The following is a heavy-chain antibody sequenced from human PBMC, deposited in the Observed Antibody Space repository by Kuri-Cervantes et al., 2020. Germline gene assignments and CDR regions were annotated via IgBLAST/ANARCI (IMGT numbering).Heavy chain of an antibody. J-gene: IGHJ3*02. CDR1: GGSFSDYY. CDR3: ARRDYYDSSGYRDAFDM. CDR2: INHSGST. D-gene: IGHD3-22*01. Sequence: SETLSLTCAVYGGSFSDYYWNWIRQPPGKGLEWIGEINHSGSTNYNPSLKSRVTISVDTSKNQFSLNLRSVTAADTAVYYCARRDYYDSSGYRDAFDMWGQGTMVTVSS. V-gene: IGHV4-34*01.